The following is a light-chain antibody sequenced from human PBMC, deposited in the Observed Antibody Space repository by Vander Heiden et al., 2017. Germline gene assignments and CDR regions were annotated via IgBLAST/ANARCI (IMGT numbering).Light chain of an antibody. Sequence: DIHMIHSPSSLSASVGDRVTITCRARQSSSSYFNWYQQKPGKAPKLLNYAASSLQSGVPSRFSGSGSGTDFTLTISSLQPEDFATYYCQQSYSTPRTFGQGTKLEIK. J-gene: IGKJ2*01. CDR2: AAS. CDR1: QSSSSY. V-gene: IGKV1-39*01. CDR3: QQSYSTPRT.